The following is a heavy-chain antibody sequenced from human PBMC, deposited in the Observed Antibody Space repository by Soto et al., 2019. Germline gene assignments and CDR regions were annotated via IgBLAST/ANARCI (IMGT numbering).Heavy chain of an antibody. D-gene: IGHD6-6*01. CDR2: INHSGST. CDR1: GGSFSGYY. Sequence: QVQLQQWGAGLLKPSETLSLTCAVYGGSFSGYYWSWIRQPPGKGLEWIGEINHSGSTNYNPSLKSRVTISVDTSKNQFSLKLSSVTAADTAVYYCARGNIAARRAWFNPWGQGTLVTVSS. V-gene: IGHV4-34*01. J-gene: IGHJ5*02. CDR3: ARGNIAARRAWFNP.